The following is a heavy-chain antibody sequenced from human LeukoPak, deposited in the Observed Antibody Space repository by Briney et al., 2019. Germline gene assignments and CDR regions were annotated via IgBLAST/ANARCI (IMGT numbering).Heavy chain of an antibody. CDR3: AREATVTTSYAFDI. V-gene: IGHV4-61*03. D-gene: IGHD4-17*01. J-gene: IGHJ3*02. Sequence: IYSSWSTNYTPSLKSLVTISVDTAKNHFSLKLISVTAADTAVYYCAREATVTTSYAFDIWGQGTMVTVSS. CDR2: IYSSWST.